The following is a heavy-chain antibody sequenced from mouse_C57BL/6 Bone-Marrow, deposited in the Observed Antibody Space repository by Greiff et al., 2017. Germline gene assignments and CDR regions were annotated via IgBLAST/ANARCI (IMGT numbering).Heavy chain of an antibody. CDR1: GYTFTSYD. V-gene: IGHV1-85*01. CDR3: ARGDYGNYDAMDY. Sequence: QVQLKESGPELVKPGASVKLSCKASGYTFTSYDINWVKQRPGQGLEWIGWIYPRDGSTKYNEKFKGKDTLTVDTSSSTAYMELHSLTSEDSAVYFCARGDYGNYDAMDYWGQGTSVTVSS. CDR2: IYPRDGST. J-gene: IGHJ4*01. D-gene: IGHD2-1*01.